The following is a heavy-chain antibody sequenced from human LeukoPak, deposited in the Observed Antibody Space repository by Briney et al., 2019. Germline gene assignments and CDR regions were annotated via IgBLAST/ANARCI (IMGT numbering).Heavy chain of an antibody. J-gene: IGHJ4*02. CDR2: ISSSSSYI. V-gene: IGHV3-21*01. CDR3: ARENYDFWSGYYHTDYYFDY. D-gene: IGHD3-3*01. Sequence: PGGSLRLSCAASGFTFSSYEMNWVRQAPGKGLEWVSSISSSSSYIYYADSVKGRFTISRDNAKNSLYLQMNSLRAEDTAVYYCARENYDFWSGYYHTDYYFDYWGQGTLVTVSS. CDR1: GFTFSSYE.